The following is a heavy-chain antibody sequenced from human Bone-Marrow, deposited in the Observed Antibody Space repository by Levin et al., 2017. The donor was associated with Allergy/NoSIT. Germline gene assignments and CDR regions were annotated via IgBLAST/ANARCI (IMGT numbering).Heavy chain of an antibody. CDR1: GGSISSSSYY. V-gene: IGHV4-39*01. CDR2: IYYSGST. D-gene: IGHD5-18*01. CDR3: ASYSYGYEVNY. J-gene: IGHJ4*02. Sequence: PSETLSLTCTVSGGSISSSSYYWGWIRQPPGKGLEWIGSIYYSGSTYYNPSLKSRVTISVDTSKNQFSLKLSSVTAADTAVYYCASYSYGYEVNYWGQGTLVTVSS.